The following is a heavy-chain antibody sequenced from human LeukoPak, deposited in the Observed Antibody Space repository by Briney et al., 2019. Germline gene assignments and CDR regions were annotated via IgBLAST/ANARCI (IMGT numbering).Heavy chain of an antibody. CDR1: GYSFTSYW. CDR3: ARPNITIFGADAFDI. J-gene: IGHJ3*02. Sequence: GESLKISCKGSGYSFTSYWIGWVRQMPGKGLEWMGIIYPGDSDTRYSPSFQGQVTISADKSISTAYLQWSGLKASDTAMYYCARPNITIFGADAFDIWGQGTMVTVSS. CDR2: IYPGDSDT. V-gene: IGHV5-51*01. D-gene: IGHD3-3*01.